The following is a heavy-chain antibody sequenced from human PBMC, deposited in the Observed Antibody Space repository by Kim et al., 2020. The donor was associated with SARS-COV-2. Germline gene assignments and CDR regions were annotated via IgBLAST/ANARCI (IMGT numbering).Heavy chain of an antibody. V-gene: IGHV1-2*06. J-gene: IGHJ6*02. D-gene: IGHD4-4*01. Sequence: ASVKVSCKASGYTFTGYYMHWVRQAPGQGLELMGRINPNSGGTNYAQKFQGRVTMTRDTSISTAYMELSRLRSDDTAVYYCATYSNYPPRYYYGMDVWGQGTTVTVSS. CDR2: INPNSGGT. CDR3: ATYSNYPPRYYYGMDV. CDR1: GYTFTGYY.